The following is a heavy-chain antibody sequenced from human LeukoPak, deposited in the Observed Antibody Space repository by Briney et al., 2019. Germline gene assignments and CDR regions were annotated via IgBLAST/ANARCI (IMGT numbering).Heavy chain of an antibody. CDR2: ISGSGGST. CDR1: GFTFSSYA. J-gene: IGHJ4*02. CDR3: AKNQDYYGSGRNFCLDY. D-gene: IGHD3-10*01. V-gene: IGHV3-23*01. Sequence: GGSLRLSRAASGFTFSSYAMGWVRQAPGKGLEWVSAISGSGGSTYYADSVKGRFTISRDNSKNTLYLQMNSLRAEDTAVYYCAKNQDYYGSGRNFCLDYWGQGTLVTVSS.